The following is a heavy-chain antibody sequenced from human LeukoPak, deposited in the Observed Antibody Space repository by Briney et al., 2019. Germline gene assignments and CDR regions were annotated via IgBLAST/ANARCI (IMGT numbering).Heavy chain of an antibody. D-gene: IGHD6-19*01. CDR2: ISSNGGST. CDR1: GFTFSGYA. Sequence: GGSLRLSCAACGFTFSGYAMSWVRQAPGKGLEYVSAISSNGGSTYYANSVKGRFTISRDNSKNTLYLQMNSLRAEDTAVYYCARGSSGWYTAINYWGQGTLVTVSP. V-gene: IGHV3-64*01. J-gene: IGHJ4*02. CDR3: ARGSSGWYTAINY.